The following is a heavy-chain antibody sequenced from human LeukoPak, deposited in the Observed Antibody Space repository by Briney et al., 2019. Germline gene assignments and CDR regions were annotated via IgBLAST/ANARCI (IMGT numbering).Heavy chain of an antibody. V-gene: IGHV3-23*01. CDR3: AKSPYALGSYGIAGDY. J-gene: IGHJ4*02. CDR1: GFTFATYA. D-gene: IGHD3-10*01. Sequence: GGSLRLSCAASGFTFATYAMSWVRQAPGRGLEWVSSISGSGSSTFDADSVKGRFTISRDNSKNTLYLQMTSLRAEDTAVFYCAKSPYALGSYGIAGDYWGQGTLVTVSS. CDR2: ISGSGSST.